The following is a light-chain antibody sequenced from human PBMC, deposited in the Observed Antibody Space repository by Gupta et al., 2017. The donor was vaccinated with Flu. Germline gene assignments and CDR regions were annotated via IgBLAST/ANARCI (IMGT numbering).Light chain of an antibody. CDR2: GNT. Sequence: QSVLTQPSSVAGAPGQRVTISCTGCSSNIGAGYDVHWYPQRPGTAPKLLIDGNTNRPAGVPDRFSGSKSGTSASLAITGLEAEDEDDYYCQAYDSFWVFGGGTKLTVL. J-gene: IGLJ3*02. CDR3: QAYDSFWV. CDR1: SSNIGAGYD. V-gene: IGLV1-40*01.